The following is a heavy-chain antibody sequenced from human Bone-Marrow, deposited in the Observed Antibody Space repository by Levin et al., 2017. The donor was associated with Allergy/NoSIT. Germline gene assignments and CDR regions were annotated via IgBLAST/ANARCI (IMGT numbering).Heavy chain of an antibody. CDR1: GFTFTTFG. D-gene: IGHD6-13*01. CDR2: ISSSSSII. CDR3: ARNLLPRRGMQLGVARYYGMDV. J-gene: IGHJ6*02. V-gene: IGHV3-48*04. Sequence: GGCLRLSCAASGFTFTTFGIDWVRQAPGRGLEWLSYISSSSSIIYYADSVKGRFTISRDNAKKSVSLQMNNVRAEDTAVYYCARNLLPRRGMQLGVARYYGMDVWGQGTTVIVSS.